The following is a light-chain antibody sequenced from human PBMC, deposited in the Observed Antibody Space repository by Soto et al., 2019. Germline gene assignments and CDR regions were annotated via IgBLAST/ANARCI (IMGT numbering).Light chain of an antibody. Sequence: QPVLTQSSSASASLGASVKLTVTLNSGHSSYAIAWHQQQPEKGPRYLMKVNSDGSHNKGDGIPDRFSGSSSGAERYLTISSLQSEDEADYSCQTWGTGINVVFGGGTKLTVL. CDR3: QTWGTGINVV. J-gene: IGLJ2*01. CDR1: SGHSSYA. CDR2: VNSDGSH. V-gene: IGLV4-69*02.